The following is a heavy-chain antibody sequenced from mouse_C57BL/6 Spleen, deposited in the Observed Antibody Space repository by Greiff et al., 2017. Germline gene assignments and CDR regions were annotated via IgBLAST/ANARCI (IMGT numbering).Heavy chain of an antibody. CDR1: GFTFSNYW. V-gene: IGHV6-3*01. CDR3: TEFSYYGSSYY. CDR2: IRLKSDNYAT. Sequence: EVKLEESGGGLVQPGGSMKLSCVASGFTFSNYWMNWVRQSPEKGLEWVAQIRLKSDNYATDYAESGKGRFTISRDDSKSSVYLQMNNLRAEDTGIYYCTEFSYYGSSYYWGQGTTLTVSS. D-gene: IGHD1-1*01. J-gene: IGHJ2*01.